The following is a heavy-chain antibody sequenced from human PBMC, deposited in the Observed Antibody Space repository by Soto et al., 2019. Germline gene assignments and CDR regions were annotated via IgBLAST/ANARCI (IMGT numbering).Heavy chain of an antibody. CDR1: GFTFSSYW. J-gene: IGHJ6*02. Sequence: GGSRRLSCAASGFTFSSYWMSWVRQAPGKGLEWVANIKQDGSEKYYVDSVKGRFTISRDNAKNSLYLQMNSLRAEDTAVYYCARDLVDSTIFGVTYYGMDVWGQGTTVTVSS. D-gene: IGHD3-3*01. V-gene: IGHV3-7*01. CDR2: IKQDGSEK. CDR3: ARDLVDSTIFGVTYYGMDV.